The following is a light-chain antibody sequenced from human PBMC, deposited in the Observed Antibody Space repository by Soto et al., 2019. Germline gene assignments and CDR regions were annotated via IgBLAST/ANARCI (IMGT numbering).Light chain of an antibody. J-gene: IGKJ2*01. Sequence: EVVLTQSPVTLSLSPGERATLSCRASQSVSSSYLAWYQQKPGQAPRLLIYGASSRATGIPDRFSGSGSGTDFTLTNSRLEPEDFAVYYCQQYDTSIWAYTFGQGTKLEIK. CDR2: GAS. V-gene: IGKV3-20*01. CDR3: QQYDTSIWAYT. CDR1: QSVSSSY.